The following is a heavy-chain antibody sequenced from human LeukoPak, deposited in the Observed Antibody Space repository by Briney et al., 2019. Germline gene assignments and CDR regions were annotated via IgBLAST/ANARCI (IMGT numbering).Heavy chain of an antibody. D-gene: IGHD2-2*01. CDR2: ISTYNGNT. J-gene: IGHJ5*02. CDR1: GYTFTTFG. Sequence: ASVKVSCKASGYTFTTFGITWVRQARGQGLEWMGWISTYNGNTNYAQKLQDRVIMTTDTSTSKAYMELRSLRSDDTAVYYCARACSITTCYGPFDPWGQGTLVTVSS. V-gene: IGHV1-18*01. CDR3: ARACSITTCYGPFDP.